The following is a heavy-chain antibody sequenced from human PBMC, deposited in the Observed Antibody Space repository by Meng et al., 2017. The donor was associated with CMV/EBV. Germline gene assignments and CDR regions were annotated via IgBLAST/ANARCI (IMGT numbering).Heavy chain of an antibody. CDR3: ATKWSPNDAFDI. D-gene: IGHD2-15*01. V-gene: IGHV4-39*07. Sequence: SETLSLTCTVSGGSISSSSYYWGWIRQPPGKGLEWIGSIYYSGSTYYNPSLKSRVTISVDTSKNQFSLKLSSATAADTAVYYCATKWSPNDAFDIWGQGTMVTVSS. CDR2: IYYSGST. CDR1: GGSISSSSYY. J-gene: IGHJ3*02.